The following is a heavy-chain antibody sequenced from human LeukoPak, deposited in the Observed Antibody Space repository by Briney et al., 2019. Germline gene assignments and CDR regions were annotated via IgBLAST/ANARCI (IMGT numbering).Heavy chain of an antibody. Sequence: ASVKVSCKASGYTFTSYYMHWVRQAPGRGLEWMGWINPNSGGTNYAQKFQGRVTMTRDTSISTAYMELSRLRSDDTAVYYCARAPLLYSSGWYTWFDPWGQGTLVTVSS. CDR1: GYTFTSYY. D-gene: IGHD6-19*01. V-gene: IGHV1-2*02. CDR2: INPNSGGT. J-gene: IGHJ5*02. CDR3: ARAPLLYSSGWYTWFDP.